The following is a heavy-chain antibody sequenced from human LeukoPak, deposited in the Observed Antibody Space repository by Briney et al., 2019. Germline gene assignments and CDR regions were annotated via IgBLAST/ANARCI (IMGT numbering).Heavy chain of an antibody. CDR3: LRYYYDSSGYPYLGY. V-gene: IGHV3-73*01. CDR1: GFTFGDST. D-gene: IGHD3-22*01. J-gene: IGHJ4*02. CDR2: LGSKADNFAT. Sequence: GGSLRLSCAASGFTFGDSTFHWVRQASGKGLAWVGRLGSKADNFATTYSASVKGRFTISRDEAKTTVYLQMNSLKTEDTAVYYCLRYYYDSSGYPYLGYWGQGTLVTVSS.